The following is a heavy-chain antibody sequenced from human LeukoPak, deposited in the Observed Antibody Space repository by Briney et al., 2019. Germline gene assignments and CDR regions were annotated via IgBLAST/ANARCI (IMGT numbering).Heavy chain of an antibody. CDR1: GYSLSSGYY. Sequence: SETLSLTCSVSGYSLSSGYYWGWFRQPPGKGLEWIGSMYNSGSTHYNPSLKSRVTMSLDTSMNQFSLTLSSLTATDTAVYYCALYHGSGNYLAYFYMDVWGKGTTVIVSS. V-gene: IGHV4-38-2*02. CDR2: MYNSGST. J-gene: IGHJ6*03. CDR3: ALYHGSGNYLAYFYMDV. D-gene: IGHD3-10*01.